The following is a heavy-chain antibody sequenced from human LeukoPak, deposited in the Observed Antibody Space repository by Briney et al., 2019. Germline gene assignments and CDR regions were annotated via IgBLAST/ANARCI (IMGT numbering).Heavy chain of an antibody. CDR3: ARDGTDTLTGYYFGMDV. CDR1: GFTFSSYW. J-gene: IGHJ6*04. V-gene: IGHV3-7*03. Sequence: GGSLRLSCAASGFTFSSYWMSWDRQAPGKGLEWVANIKQDGSEKYYVDSVKGRFTISRDNAKNSLYLQMNSLRAEDTAVYYCARDGTDTLTGYYFGMDVWGKGTTVTASS. D-gene: IGHD3-9*01. CDR2: IKQDGSEK.